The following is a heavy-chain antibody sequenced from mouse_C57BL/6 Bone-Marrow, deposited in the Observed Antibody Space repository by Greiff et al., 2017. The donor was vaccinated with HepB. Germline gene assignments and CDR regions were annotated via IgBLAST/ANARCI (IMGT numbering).Heavy chain of an antibody. V-gene: IGHV1-63*01. CDR1: GYTFTNYW. Sequence: QVQLQQSGAELVRPGTSVKMSCKASGYTFTNYWIGWAKQRPGHGLEWIGDIYPGGGYSNYNEKFKGKATLTADKSSSTAYMQFSSLTSEDSAIYYCARTGIYWYFDGWGTGTTVTVSS. CDR3: ARTGIYWYFDG. CDR2: IYPGGGYS. D-gene: IGHD4-1*01. J-gene: IGHJ1*03.